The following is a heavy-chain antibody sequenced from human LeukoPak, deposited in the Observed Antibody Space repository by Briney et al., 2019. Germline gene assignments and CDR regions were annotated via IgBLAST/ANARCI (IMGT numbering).Heavy chain of an antibody. J-gene: IGHJ4*02. CDR1: GGSINDYY. CDR2: IYYRGAT. D-gene: IGHD3-10*01. V-gene: IGHV4-59*01. Sequence: SETLSLTCTVSGGSINDYYWNWVRQPPGKGLEWIGYIYYRGATNSNPSLKGRVTTSIDTSKKEFSLNLSSVTAADTAVYYCAGVFSGRRPFELWGQGTLVTVSS. CDR3: AGVFSGRRPFEL.